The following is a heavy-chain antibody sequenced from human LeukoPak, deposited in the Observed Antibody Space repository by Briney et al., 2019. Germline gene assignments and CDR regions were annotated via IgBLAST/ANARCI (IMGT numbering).Heavy chain of an antibody. Sequence: ASVKVSCKASGYTFTGYYMHWVRQAPGQGLEWMGWINPNSGGTNYAQKFQGRVTMTRDTSISTAYMELSRLRSDDTAVYYCVRSPYYSSSWYTDYWGQGTLVTVSS. V-gene: IGHV1-2*02. J-gene: IGHJ4*02. CDR1: GYTFTGYY. CDR2: INPNSGGT. D-gene: IGHD6-13*01. CDR3: VRSPYYSSSWYTDY.